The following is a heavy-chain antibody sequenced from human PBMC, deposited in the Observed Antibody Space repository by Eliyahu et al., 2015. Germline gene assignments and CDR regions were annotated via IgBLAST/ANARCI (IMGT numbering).Heavy chain of an antibody. CDR3: VKGGTGYTEY. J-gene: IGHJ4*02. CDR1: GFPFSSYA. D-gene: IGHD5-24*01. V-gene: IGHV3-64D*06. CDR2: ISSNGGST. Sequence: EVQLVESGGGLVQPGGSLRXSCSXXGFPFSSYAMHWVRQAPGKGLEYVSAISSNGGSTYYADSVKGRFTISRDNSKNTLYLQMSSLRAEDTAVYYCVKGGTGYTEYWGQGTLVTVSS.